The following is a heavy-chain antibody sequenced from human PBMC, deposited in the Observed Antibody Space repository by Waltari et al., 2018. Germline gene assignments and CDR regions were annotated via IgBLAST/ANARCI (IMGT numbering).Heavy chain of an antibody. J-gene: IGHJ6*02. CDR2: IWYDGSQQ. CDR3: ARTDPGMDV. V-gene: IGHV3-33*08. CDR1: GFTFGTYG. Sequence: QVRLEESGGGVVQPGGSLRLSCAASGFTFGTYGMHWVRQIPGKVLEWLAVIWYDGSQQYYRDAVKGRFIISRDNSKNTLYLQMNSLGVEDTGVYFCARTDPGMDVWGQGTTVSVSS.